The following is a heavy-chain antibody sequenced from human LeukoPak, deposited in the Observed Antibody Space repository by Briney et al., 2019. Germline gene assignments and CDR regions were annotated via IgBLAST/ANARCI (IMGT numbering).Heavy chain of an antibody. CDR3: VRGVGVSRFNYFDP. Sequence: GGSLRLSCAASGFTFSSFGMHWVSQAPGKGLEWVAVIWYDASDRYYADSVKGRFTISRDNSKNTLFLQMNSLRDDDTAVYYCVRGVGVSRFNYFDPWGRGNRVVVSS. V-gene: IGHV3-33*01. D-gene: IGHD5-24*01. CDR2: IWYDASDR. CDR1: GFTFSSFG. J-gene: IGHJ5*02.